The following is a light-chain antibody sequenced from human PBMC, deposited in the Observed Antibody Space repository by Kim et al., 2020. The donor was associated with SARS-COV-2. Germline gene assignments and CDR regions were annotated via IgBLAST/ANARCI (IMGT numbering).Light chain of an antibody. CDR1: QSVLYSSNNKNY. CDR3: QQYYSTPPYT. Sequence: ATINCKSSQSVLYSSNNKNYLAWYQQKPGQPPKLLIYWASTRESGVPDRLSGSGSGTDFTLTISSLQAEDVAVYYCQQYYSTPPYTFGQGTKLEIK. J-gene: IGKJ2*01. V-gene: IGKV4-1*01. CDR2: WAS.